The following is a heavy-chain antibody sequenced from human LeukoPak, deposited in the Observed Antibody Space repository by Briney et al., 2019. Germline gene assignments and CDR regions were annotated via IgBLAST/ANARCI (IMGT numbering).Heavy chain of an antibody. J-gene: IGHJ4*02. Sequence: GGSLRLSCAASGLSFSNYAMNWVRQAPGKGLEWVAVISDSGDTTHYVHSVKGRFTISRDNSKKTLFLQMNSLRADDTAVYYCANEYGSVTYSRCWGQGTLVTVSS. V-gene: IGHV3-23*01. D-gene: IGHD3-10*01. CDR2: ISDSGDTT. CDR3: ANEYGSVTYSRC. CDR1: GLSFSNYA.